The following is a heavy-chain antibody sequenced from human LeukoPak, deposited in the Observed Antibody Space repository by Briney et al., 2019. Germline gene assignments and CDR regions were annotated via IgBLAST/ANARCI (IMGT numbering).Heavy chain of an antibody. CDR3: AAAYFGMDQYYYGMDV. D-gene: IGHD3-16*01. Sequence: PGGSLRLSCAASGFTFSSYAMSWVRQAPGKGLEWVSSISVIGGSTYYADSVRGQFTISRDNSKNMLYLQMNSLRAEDTGVYHCAAAYFGMDQYYYGMDVWGQGTTVTVSS. CDR2: ISVIGGST. CDR1: GFTFSSYA. J-gene: IGHJ6*02. V-gene: IGHV3-23*01.